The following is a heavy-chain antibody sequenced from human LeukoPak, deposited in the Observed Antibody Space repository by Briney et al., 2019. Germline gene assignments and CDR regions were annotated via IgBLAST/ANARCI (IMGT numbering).Heavy chain of an antibody. CDR1: GGSFSGYY. Sequence: ASETLSLTCAVYGGSFSGYYWSWIRQPPGKGLEWIGEINHSGITNYNPSLKSRVTISVDTSKNQFSLKLSSVTAADTAVYYCARGYDSSGYYYWGQGTLVTVSS. V-gene: IGHV4-34*01. D-gene: IGHD3-22*01. CDR2: INHSGIT. CDR3: ARGYDSSGYYY. J-gene: IGHJ4*02.